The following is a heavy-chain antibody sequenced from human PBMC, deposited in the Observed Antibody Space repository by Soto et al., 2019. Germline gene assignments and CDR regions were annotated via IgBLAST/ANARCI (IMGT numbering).Heavy chain of an antibody. D-gene: IGHD3-10*01. J-gene: IGHJ4*02. CDR2: ISVYNGNT. CDR1: GYTFTSYT. V-gene: IGHV1-18*01. CDR3: AGVYYSGSGNYGGPIHY. Sequence: QVQLVQSGAEVKKPGASVKVSCKASGYTFTSYTISWVRQAPGQGLEWMGWISVYNGNTNYAQKLQGRVTMTTDTSTSTAYMELRSLSSDDTAVYYCAGVYYSGSGNYGGPIHYCGQGTLVTVSS.